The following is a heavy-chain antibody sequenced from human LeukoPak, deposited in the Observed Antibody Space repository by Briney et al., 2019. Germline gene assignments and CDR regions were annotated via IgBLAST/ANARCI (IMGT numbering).Heavy chain of an antibody. Sequence: GGSLRLSCAASGFTFSSYGMHWVRQAPGKGLEWVAVIWYDGSNKYYADSVKGRFTISRDNSKNTLYLQMDSLRAEDTAVYYCARDLTSYYFDYWGQGTLVTVSS. CDR1: GFTFSSYG. D-gene: IGHD2/OR15-2a*01. CDR3: ARDLTSYYFDY. V-gene: IGHV3-33*01. J-gene: IGHJ4*02. CDR2: IWYDGSNK.